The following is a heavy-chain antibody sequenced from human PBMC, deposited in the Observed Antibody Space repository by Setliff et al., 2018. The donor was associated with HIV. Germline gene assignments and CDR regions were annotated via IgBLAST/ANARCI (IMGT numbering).Heavy chain of an antibody. Sequence: SETLSLTCTVSGGSVGSSSYYWAWIRQPPGKGLEWIGSIYYTGNTKYNPSLESRVTFSIDTSENQFSLRLASVTAADTAIYYCARDDSIVLIPAIMRGDGFDFWGQGRMVTVSS. CDR1: GGSVGSSSYY. CDR2: IYYTGNT. CDR3: ARDDSIVLIPAIMRGDGFDF. V-gene: IGHV4-39*07. D-gene: IGHD2-8*01. J-gene: IGHJ3*01.